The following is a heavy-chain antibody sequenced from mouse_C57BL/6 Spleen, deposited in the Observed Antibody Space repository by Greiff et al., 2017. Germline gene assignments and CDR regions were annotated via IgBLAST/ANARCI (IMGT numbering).Heavy chain of an antibody. Sequence: VQLQQPGAELVMPGASVKLSCKASGYTFTSYWMHWVKQRPGQGLEWIGEIDPSDSYTNYNQKFKGKSTVTVDKSSSTAYMQLSSLTSEDSAVYYCARLGSSGYYWGQGTTLTVSS. CDR1: GYTFTSYW. D-gene: IGHD3-2*02. V-gene: IGHV1-69*01. J-gene: IGHJ2*01. CDR2: IDPSDSYT. CDR3: ARLGSSGYY.